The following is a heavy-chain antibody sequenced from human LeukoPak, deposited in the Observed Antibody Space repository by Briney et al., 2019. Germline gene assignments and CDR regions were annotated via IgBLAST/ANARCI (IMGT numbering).Heavy chain of an antibody. Sequence: SETLSLTCTVSGGSISSSSYYWGWIRQPPGKGLEWIGSIYYSGSTYYNPSLKSRVTISVDTSKNQFSLKLSSVTAADTAVYYCASRLRFMEWLSNDYWGQGTLVTVSS. D-gene: IGHD3-3*01. CDR1: GGSISSSSYY. J-gene: IGHJ4*02. V-gene: IGHV4-39*01. CDR2: IYYSGST. CDR3: ASRLRFMEWLSNDY.